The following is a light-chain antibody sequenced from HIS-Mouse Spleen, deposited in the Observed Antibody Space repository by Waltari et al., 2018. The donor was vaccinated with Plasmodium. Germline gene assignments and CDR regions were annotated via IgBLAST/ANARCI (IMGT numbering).Light chain of an antibody. CDR3: QSADSSGTPNWV. J-gene: IGLJ3*02. CDR2: KES. CDR1: ALPKQY. Sequence: SYELTQPPSVSVSPGQTARNTCSGDALPKQYAYGYQQKPGQAPVLVIYKESERPSGIPGRCAGSSSGTTCTWNISGVQAEDVADYYCQSADSSGTPNWVFGGGTKLTVL. V-gene: IGLV3-25*03.